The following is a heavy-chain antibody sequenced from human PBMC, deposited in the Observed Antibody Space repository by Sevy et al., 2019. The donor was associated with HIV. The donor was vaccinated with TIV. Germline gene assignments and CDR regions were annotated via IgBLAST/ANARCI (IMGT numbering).Heavy chain of an antibody. D-gene: IGHD6-6*01. CDR3: AALSSSSDPTSDY. CDR2: ISGYDGNI. V-gene: IGHV1-18*01. Sequence: ASVKVSCKGSGYTFRLYGISWVRQAPGQGLEWMGWISGYDGNINYSQRFQGRVTMTKDTSTSTVYMEVRSLRSDDTAVYYCAALSSSSDPTSDYWGQGTRVTVSS. J-gene: IGHJ4*02. CDR1: GYTFRLYG.